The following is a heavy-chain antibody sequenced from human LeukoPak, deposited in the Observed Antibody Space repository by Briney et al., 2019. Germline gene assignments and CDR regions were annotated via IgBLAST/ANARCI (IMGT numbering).Heavy chain of an antibody. Sequence: GGSLRLSCAASGFTFSNYAMSWVRQAQGKGLEWVSTISGSGGSKYYADSVKGRFTISRDNSKNTLYLQMNSLRAEDTAVYYCAKEAYCSGGSCRFGPYYYYYGMDVWGQGTTVTVSS. CDR3: AKEAYCSGGSCRFGPYYYYYGMDV. CDR2: ISGSGGSK. D-gene: IGHD2-15*01. J-gene: IGHJ6*02. V-gene: IGHV3-23*01. CDR1: GFTFSNYA.